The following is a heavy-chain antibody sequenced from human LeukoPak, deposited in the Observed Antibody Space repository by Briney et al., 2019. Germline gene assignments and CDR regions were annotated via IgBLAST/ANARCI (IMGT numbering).Heavy chain of an antibody. CDR1: GYTFTNYY. CDR3: ARSAYSSPRGGFDP. Sequence: ASVKVSCKASGYTFTNYYIHWVRQAPGQGLEWMGIINPSGGSTSYAQKFQGRVTVTRDMSTSTVYMELSSLRSEDTAVYYCARSAYSSPRGGFDPWGQGTLVTVAS. J-gene: IGHJ5*02. CDR2: INPSGGST. V-gene: IGHV1-46*01. D-gene: IGHD6-13*01.